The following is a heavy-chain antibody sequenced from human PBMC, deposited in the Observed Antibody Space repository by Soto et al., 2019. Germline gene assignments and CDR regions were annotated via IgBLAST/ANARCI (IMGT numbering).Heavy chain of an antibody. J-gene: IGHJ4*02. D-gene: IGHD5-12*01. V-gene: IGHV1-24*01. Sequence: ASVKVSCKVSGYTLTELSMHWVRQAPGKGLEWMGGFDPEDGETIYAQKFQGRVTMTEDTSTDTAYMELSSLRSEDTAVYYCATDSLPRGYSGYDLTGYWGQGTLVTVSS. CDR2: FDPEDGET. CDR1: GYTLTELS. CDR3: ATDSLPRGYSGYDLTGY.